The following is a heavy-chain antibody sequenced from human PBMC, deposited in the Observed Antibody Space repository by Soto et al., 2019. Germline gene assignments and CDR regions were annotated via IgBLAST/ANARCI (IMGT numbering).Heavy chain of an antibody. D-gene: IGHD2-21*01. V-gene: IGHV1-18*01. CDR1: GYTFPSYG. CDR2: ISAYNGNT. J-gene: IGHJ4*02. Sequence: ASVKVSCKASGYTFPSYGISWVRQAPGQGLEWMGWISAYNGNTNYAQKLQGRVTMTTDTSTSTAYMELRSLRSDDTAVYYCAGTDDPRFVVVSLPIPFFDKWGQGALVTVSS. CDR3: AGTDDPRFVVVSLPIPFFDK.